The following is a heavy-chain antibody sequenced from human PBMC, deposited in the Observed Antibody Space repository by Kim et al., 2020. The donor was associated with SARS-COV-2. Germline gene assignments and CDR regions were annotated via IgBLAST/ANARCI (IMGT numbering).Heavy chain of an antibody. CDR1: GGSFSGYY. V-gene: IGHV4-34*01. CDR3: ARFRQWLSLGDDY. Sequence: SETLSLTCAVYGGSFSGYYWSWIRQPPGKGLEWIGEINHSGSTNYNPSLKSRVTISVDTSKNQFSLKLSSVTAADTAVYYCARFRQWLSLGDDYWGQGTLVTVSS. CDR2: INHSGST. D-gene: IGHD6-19*01. J-gene: IGHJ4*02.